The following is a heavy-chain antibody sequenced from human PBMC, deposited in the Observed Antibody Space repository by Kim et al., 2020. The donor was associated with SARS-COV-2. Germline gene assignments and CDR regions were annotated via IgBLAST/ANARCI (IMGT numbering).Heavy chain of an antibody. J-gene: IGHJ6*02. Sequence: ASVKVSCKASGYTFTSYAMNWVRQAPGQGLEWMGWINTNTGNPTYAQGFTGRFVFSLDTSVSTAYLQISSLKAEDTAVYYCARGLPVKESLDYYYYYYGMDVWGQGTTVTVSS. CDR2: INTNTGNP. V-gene: IGHV7-4-1*02. CDR3: ARGLPVKESLDYYYYYYGMDV. CDR1: GYTFTSYA.